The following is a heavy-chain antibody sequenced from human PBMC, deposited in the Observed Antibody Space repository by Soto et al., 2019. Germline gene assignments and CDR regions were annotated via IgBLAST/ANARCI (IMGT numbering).Heavy chain of an antibody. J-gene: IGHJ4*02. CDR1: GGYLSSSDFY. CDR3: ATSGGGYEMDY. V-gene: IGHV4-61*08. CDR2: IYYSGST. D-gene: IGHD5-12*01. Sequence: SETLSLTCPVSGGYLSSSDFYWGWIRQPPGKGLECIGYIYYSGSTNYNPSLKSRVTISVDTSKNQFSLKLSSVTAADTAVYYCATSGGGYEMDYWGQGTLVTVSS.